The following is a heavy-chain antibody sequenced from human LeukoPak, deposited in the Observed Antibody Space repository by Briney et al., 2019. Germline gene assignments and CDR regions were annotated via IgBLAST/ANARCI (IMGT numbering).Heavy chain of an antibody. D-gene: IGHD1-7*01. CDR1: GFTFSSYA. Sequence: GGSLRLSCAASGFTFSSYAMSWVRQAPGEGLEWVSAISGSGGSTYYADSVKGRFTISRDNSKNTLYLQMNSLRADDTAVYYCAKRRGLELTYYYHMDVWGKGATVTVSS. J-gene: IGHJ6*03. V-gene: IGHV3-23*01. CDR2: ISGSGGST. CDR3: AKRRGLELTYYYHMDV.